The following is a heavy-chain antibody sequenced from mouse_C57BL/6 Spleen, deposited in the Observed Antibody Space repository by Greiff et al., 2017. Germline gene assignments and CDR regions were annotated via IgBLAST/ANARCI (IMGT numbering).Heavy chain of an antibody. V-gene: IGHV1-82*01. CDR2: IYPGDGDT. CDR1: GYAFSSSW. J-gene: IGHJ2*01. Sequence: VQLVESGPELVKPGASVKISCKASGYAFSSSWMNWVKQRPGKGLEWIGRIYPGDGDTNYNGKFKGKATLTADKSSSTAYMQLSSLTSEDSAVYFCARGGITTVYYFDYWGQGTTLTVSS. CDR3: ARGGITTVYYFDY. D-gene: IGHD1-1*01.